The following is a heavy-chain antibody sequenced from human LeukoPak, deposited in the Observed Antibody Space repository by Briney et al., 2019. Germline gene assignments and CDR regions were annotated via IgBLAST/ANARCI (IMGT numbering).Heavy chain of an antibody. V-gene: IGHV3-15*01. Sequence: PGGSLRLSCAASGFSFINAWMSWVRQAPGKGLEWVGRIKNKADGATTDYAAPVVGRFTISRDDSKNTLYLQMNSLRTDDTAVYYYTTNIVYAIGYWGQGTLVTVSS. D-gene: IGHD5/OR15-5a*01. CDR2: IKNKADGATT. CDR1: GFSFINAW. J-gene: IGHJ4*02. CDR3: TTNIVYAIGY.